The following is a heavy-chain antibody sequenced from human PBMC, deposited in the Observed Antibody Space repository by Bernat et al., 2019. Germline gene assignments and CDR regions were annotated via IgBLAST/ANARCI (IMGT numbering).Heavy chain of an antibody. CDR3: ARAPNDDYGSGSLHYFDT. D-gene: IGHD3-10*01. V-gene: IGHV4-59*01. CDR2: VFYTGFT. J-gene: IGHJ5*02. Sequence: QVQLQESGLGLVRPSETLSLTCTVSGGSMTEYYWAWIRQPPGMGRQWGGYVFYTGFTGFNPSVGDRVAVSIDRSRNQFSLKLNSVTAADTALYYCARAPNDDYGSGSLHYFDTWGQGAHVTVSS. CDR1: GGSMTEYY.